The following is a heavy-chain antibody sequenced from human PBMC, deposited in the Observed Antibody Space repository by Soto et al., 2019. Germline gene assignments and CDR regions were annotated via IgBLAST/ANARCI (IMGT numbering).Heavy chain of an antibody. CDR3: ASRGDSSGYYHGDWYCGL. Sequence: QVQLVQSGAEVKKPGSSVKVSCKSSGGTFSSDTISWVRQAPGQGHEWMGRIIPILGKANYEKKFQGRLTITADTSKSTDYMEMSSLKSEDTAVYYCASRGDSSGYYHGDWYCGLWGRGTLVTVSS. V-gene: IGHV1-69*02. D-gene: IGHD3-22*01. CDR1: GGTFSSDT. J-gene: IGHJ2*01. CDR2: IIPILGKA.